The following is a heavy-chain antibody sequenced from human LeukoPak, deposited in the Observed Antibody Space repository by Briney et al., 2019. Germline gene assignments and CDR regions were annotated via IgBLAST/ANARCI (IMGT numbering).Heavy chain of an antibody. CDR3: ARDGVDAFDI. CDR1: GFTFITYS. J-gene: IGHJ3*02. V-gene: IGHV3-21*01. Sequence: GGSLRLSCAASGFTFITYSMNWVRQAPGKGLEWVSSISSSSSSYIYYADSVKGRFTISRDNAKNSLYLQMNSLRAEDTAVYYCARDGVDAFDIWGQGTMVTVSS. CDR2: ISSSSSSYI.